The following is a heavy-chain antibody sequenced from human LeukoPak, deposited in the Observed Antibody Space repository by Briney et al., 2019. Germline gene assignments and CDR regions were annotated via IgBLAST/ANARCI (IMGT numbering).Heavy chain of an antibody. J-gene: IGHJ4*02. CDR1: GYTFTSYY. D-gene: IGHD4-17*01. V-gene: IGHV1-46*01. Sequence: GASVKVSCKASGYTFTSYYMHWLRQAPGQGLEWMGIINPSGGSTSYAQKFQGRVTMTRDTSTSTVYMELSSLRSEDTAVYYCARELYGDYVAYWGQGTLVTVSS. CDR2: INPSGGST. CDR3: ARELYGDYVAY.